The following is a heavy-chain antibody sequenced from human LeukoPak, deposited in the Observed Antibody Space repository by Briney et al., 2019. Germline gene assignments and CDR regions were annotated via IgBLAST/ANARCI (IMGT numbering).Heavy chain of an antibody. D-gene: IGHD6-13*01. CDR3: ARDLTAASGNCFGP. V-gene: IGHV3-74*01. CDR1: GFTFSSYW. CDR2: INSDGSST. Sequence: GGSLRLSCAASGFTFSSYWMHWVRQAPGKGLLWVSRINSDGSSTRYADSVKGRFTISRGNAKNTLYLQMNSLRAEDTAVYYCARDLTAASGNCFGPWGQGTLVTVSS. J-gene: IGHJ5*02.